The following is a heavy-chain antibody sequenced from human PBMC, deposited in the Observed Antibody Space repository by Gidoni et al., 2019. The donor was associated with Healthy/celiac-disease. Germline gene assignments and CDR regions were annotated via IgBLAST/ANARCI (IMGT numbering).Heavy chain of an antibody. J-gene: IGHJ6*03. Sequence: QVQLVQSGAEVKKPGASVKVSCKASGYTFTSYGISWVRQAPGQGLEWMGWISAYKGNTNYAQKLQGRVTMTTDTSTSTAYMELRSLRSDDTAVYYCARVPPKKYCSSTSCRYDHYYYYMDVWGKGTTVTVSS. CDR1: GYTFTSYG. D-gene: IGHD2-2*01. CDR2: ISAYKGNT. CDR3: ARVPPKKYCSSTSCRYDHYYYYMDV. V-gene: IGHV1-18*04.